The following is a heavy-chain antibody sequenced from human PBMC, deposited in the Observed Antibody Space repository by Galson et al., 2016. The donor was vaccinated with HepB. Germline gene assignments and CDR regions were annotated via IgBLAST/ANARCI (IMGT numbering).Heavy chain of an antibody. CDR2: INPNSGTT. CDR3: ARDPGVLVPAAIGGADFRYGMDA. CDR1: GYTFTTSY. D-gene: IGHD2-2*01. J-gene: IGHJ6*02. Sequence: SVKVSCKASGYTFTTSYIHWVRHAPGQGLEWMGIINPNSGTTRYAQKFQGRVTLTRDTSTSTVYMELSSLKSEDTAIYYCARDPGVLVPAAIGGADFRYGMDAWGQGTTVTVSS. V-gene: IGHV1-46*01.